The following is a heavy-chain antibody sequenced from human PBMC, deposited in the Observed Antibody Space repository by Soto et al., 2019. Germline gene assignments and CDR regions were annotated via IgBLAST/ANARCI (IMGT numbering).Heavy chain of an antibody. Sequence: SGPTLVNPTQTLTLTFTFSGFSLNTNGMSVSWIRQPPGKALEWLAHINWDDDKYYSTSLKTRLTISKDTSKNQVVLTLTNIDPEDTATYYCARFRNPPAGRESWYHDYWGQGTLVTVAS. V-gene: IGHV2-70*01. CDR1: GFSLNTNGMS. CDR3: ARFRNPPAGRESWYHDY. J-gene: IGHJ4*02. CDR2: INWDDDK. D-gene: IGHD2-2*01.